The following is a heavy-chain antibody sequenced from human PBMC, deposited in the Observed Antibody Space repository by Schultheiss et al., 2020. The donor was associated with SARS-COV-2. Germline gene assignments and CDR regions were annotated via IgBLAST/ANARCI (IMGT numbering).Heavy chain of an antibody. CDR1: GGSISSYY. CDR3: ARVMWELLPPEVHFDH. CDR2: IYYSGST. D-gene: IGHD1-26*01. V-gene: IGHV4-59*12. J-gene: IGHJ4*02. Sequence: SETLSLTCTVSGGSISSYYWSWIRQHPGKGLEWIGYIYYSGSTYYNPSLKSRVTISVDTSKNQFSLKLSSVTAADTAVYYCARVMWELLPPEVHFDHWGQGALVTVSS.